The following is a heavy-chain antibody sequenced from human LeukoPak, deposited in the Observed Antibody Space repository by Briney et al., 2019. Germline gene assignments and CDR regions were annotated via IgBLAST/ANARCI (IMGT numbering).Heavy chain of an antibody. V-gene: IGHV1-46*01. D-gene: IGHD3-10*01. CDR2: INPSGGST. CDR1: GYTFTSYY. Sequence: ASGKVSCKASGYTFTSYYMHWVRQAPGQGLEWMGIINPSGGSTSYAQKFQGRVNMTRDTSTRTVYMELRSLRSEDTAVYSCARRSYYYGSGSWGQWFDPWGQGTLVTVSS. CDR3: ARRSYYYGSGSWGQWFDP. J-gene: IGHJ5*02.